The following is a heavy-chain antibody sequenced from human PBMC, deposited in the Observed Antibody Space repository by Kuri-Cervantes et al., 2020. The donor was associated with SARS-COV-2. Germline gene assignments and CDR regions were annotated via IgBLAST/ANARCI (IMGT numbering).Heavy chain of an antibody. V-gene: IGHV1-46*01. Sequence: ASVKVSCKASGYTFTSYYMHWVRQAPGQGLEWMGIINPSGGSTSYAQKFQGRVTMTRDTSTSTVYMELSSLRSEDTAVYYCAREGRNIDYYYGMDVWGQGPRSPSP. CDR2: INPSGGST. CDR3: AREGRNIDYYYGMDV. CDR1: GYTFTSYY. J-gene: IGHJ6*02. D-gene: IGHD1-14*01.